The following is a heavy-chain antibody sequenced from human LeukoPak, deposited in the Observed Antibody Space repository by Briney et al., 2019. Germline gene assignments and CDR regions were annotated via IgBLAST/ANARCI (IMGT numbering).Heavy chain of an antibody. CDR3: AKDGLDDTAMLRD. D-gene: IGHD5-18*01. V-gene: IGHV3-33*06. Sequence: GGYLRLSCAASGFDFNNYGMHWVRQAPGRGLDWVAVIWYDGTTRYNEDSVKGRFTISRDNSNSTLYLQVNSLRVEDTAVYYCAKDGLDDTAMLRDWGQGTLVTVSS. J-gene: IGHJ4*02. CDR2: IWYDGTTR. CDR1: GFDFNNYG.